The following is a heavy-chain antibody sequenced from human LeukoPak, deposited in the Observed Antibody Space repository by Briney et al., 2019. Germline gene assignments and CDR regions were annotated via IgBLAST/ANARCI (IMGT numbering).Heavy chain of an antibody. V-gene: IGHV3-21*01. CDR1: GCTFSDYS. J-gene: IGHJ4*02. Sequence: GGTLRLSCAASGCTFSDYSKNWVRNPPGKGLEWVAPVSSSNPYIYYPHPVKTRRAISTDNAKNSLYSQMNSLRAEDAAVYYCTRRFDYWGQGTLVTVSS. CDR3: TRRFDY. CDR2: VSSSNPYI.